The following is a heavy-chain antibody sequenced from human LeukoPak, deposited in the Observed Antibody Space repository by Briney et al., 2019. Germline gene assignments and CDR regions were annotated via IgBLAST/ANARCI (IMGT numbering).Heavy chain of an antibody. CDR3: ARGGYYYDSSGLHNFDY. CDR1: GFTFSSYA. CDR2: ISSNGGST. D-gene: IGHD3-22*01. V-gene: IGHV3-64*01. Sequence: GGSLRLSCAASGFTFSSYAMHWVRQAPGKGLEYVSAISSNGGSTYYANSVKGRFTISRDNSKNTLYLQTGSLRAEDMAVYYCARGGYYYDSSGLHNFDYWGQGTLVTVSS. J-gene: IGHJ4*02.